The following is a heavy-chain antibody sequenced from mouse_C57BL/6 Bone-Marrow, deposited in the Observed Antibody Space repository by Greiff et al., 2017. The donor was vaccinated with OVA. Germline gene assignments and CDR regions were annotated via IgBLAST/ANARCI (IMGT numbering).Heavy chain of an antibody. CDR1: GYSFTGYY. V-gene: IGHV1-43*01. Sequence: EVQLQQSGPELVKPGASVKISCKASGYSFTGYYMHWVKQSSEKSLEWIGEINPSTGGTSYNQKFKGKATLTVDKSSSTAYMQLKSLTSEDSAVYYCAPNYYGSREYAMDYWGQGTSVTVSS. J-gene: IGHJ4*01. D-gene: IGHD1-1*01. CDR3: APNYYGSREYAMDY. CDR2: INPSTGGT.